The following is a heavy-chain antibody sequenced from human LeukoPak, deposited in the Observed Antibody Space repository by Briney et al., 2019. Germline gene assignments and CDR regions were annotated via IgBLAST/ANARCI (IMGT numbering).Heavy chain of an antibody. V-gene: IGHV5-51*01. CDR2: IYPGDSDT. CDR1: GYSFTSYL. J-gene: IGHJ4*02. CDR3: ARQYIVGATGSDY. D-gene: IGHD1-26*01. Sequence: RGESLKISCKGSGYSFTSYLIGWVRQMPGKGLEWMGIIYPGDSDTRYSPSFQGQVTISADKSISTAYLQWSSLKASDTAMYYCARQYIVGATGSDYWGQGTLVTVSS.